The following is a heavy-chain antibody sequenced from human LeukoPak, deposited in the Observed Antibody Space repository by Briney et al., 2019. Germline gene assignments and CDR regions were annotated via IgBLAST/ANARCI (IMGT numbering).Heavy chain of an antibody. CDR3: ATMMYKQQPLVDY. V-gene: IGHV3-30*02. CDR2: IRYDGSNK. Sequence: GGSLRLSCAASGFTFSSYGMHWVRQAPGKGLEWVAFIRYDGSNKYYADSVKGRFTISRDNSKNTLYLQMNSLRAEDTAVYYCATMMYKQQPLVDYWGQGTLVTVSS. CDR1: GFTFSSYG. J-gene: IGHJ4*02. D-gene: IGHD6-13*01.